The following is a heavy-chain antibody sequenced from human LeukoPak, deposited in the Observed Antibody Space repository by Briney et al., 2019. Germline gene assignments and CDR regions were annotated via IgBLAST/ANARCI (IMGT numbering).Heavy chain of an antibody. CDR1: GFTFSSYA. CDR3: ARELRSYGWHFDF. D-gene: IGHD1-26*01. Sequence: PGGSLRLSCAASGFTFSSYAMHWVRQAPGKGLEWVAVISYDGSNKYYADSVKGRFTISRDNSKNTLYLQMNSLRAEDTAVYYCARELRSYGWHFDFWGQGTLVTVSS. J-gene: IGHJ4*02. V-gene: IGHV3-30*04. CDR2: ISYDGSNK.